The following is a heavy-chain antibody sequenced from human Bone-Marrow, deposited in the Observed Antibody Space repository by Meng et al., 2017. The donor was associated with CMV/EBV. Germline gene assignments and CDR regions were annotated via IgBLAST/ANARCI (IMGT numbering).Heavy chain of an antibody. J-gene: IGHJ6*02. D-gene: IGHD6-6*01. CDR2: ISSSGSTI. V-gene: IGHV3-48*03. CDR3: ARGIAARPGNSDYYYYYGMDV. Sequence: GESLKISCAASGFTFSSYEMNWVRQAPGKGLEWVSYISSSGSTIYYADSVKGRFTISRDNAKNSLYLQMNSLRAEDTAVYYCARGIAARPGNSDYYYYYGMDVWGQGTTDTVSS. CDR1: GFTFSSYE.